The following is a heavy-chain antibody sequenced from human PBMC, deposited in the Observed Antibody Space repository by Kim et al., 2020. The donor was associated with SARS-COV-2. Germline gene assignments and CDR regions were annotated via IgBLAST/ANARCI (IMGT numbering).Heavy chain of an antibody. V-gene: IGHV1-24*01. J-gene: IGHJ4*02. Sequence: ATKFQGRVTMTEDTSTNTAYLELSSLTSEDTAVYYCATESFFGVVIYALNYWGQGTLVTVSS. CDR3: ATESFFGVVIYALNY. D-gene: IGHD3-3*01.